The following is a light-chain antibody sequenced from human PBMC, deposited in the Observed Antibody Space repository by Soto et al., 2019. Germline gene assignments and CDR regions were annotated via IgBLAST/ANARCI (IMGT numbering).Light chain of an antibody. CDR3: QQYANSPIT. CDR2: GVS. Sequence: EIVLTQSPGTLSLSPGEGATLSCRASQSVSNNYLAWYQQKPGQAPRLLIYGVSSRASGIPDRFFGSGSGTDFTLTINRLEPEDFAVYYCQQYANSPITFGQGTLLEIK. CDR1: QSVSNNY. V-gene: IGKV3-20*01. J-gene: IGKJ5*01.